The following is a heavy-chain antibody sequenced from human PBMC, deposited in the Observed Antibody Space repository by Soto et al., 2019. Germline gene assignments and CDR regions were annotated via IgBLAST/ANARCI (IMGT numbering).Heavy chain of an antibody. V-gene: IGHV1-69*13. D-gene: IGHD1-1*01. CDR3: SRARQQLAMTSFDY. CDR2: IIPIFGSP. J-gene: IGHJ4*02. CDR1: GGTFSTYA. Sequence: GASVKVSCKASGGTFSTYAFSWVRQAPGQGLEWLGGIIPIFGSPNYAQKFQGRVTITADESTSTVYMELSSLRSEDTAVFFCSRARQQLAMTSFDYWGQGTLVIVSS.